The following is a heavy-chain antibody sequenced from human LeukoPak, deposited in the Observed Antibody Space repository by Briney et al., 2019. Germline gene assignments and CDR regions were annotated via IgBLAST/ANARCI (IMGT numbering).Heavy chain of an antibody. CDR1: GFTFSSYA. J-gene: IGHJ4*02. Sequence: GGSLRLSCAASGFTFSSYAMHWVRQAPGKGLEWVAVISYDGSNKYYADSVKGRFTISRDNSKNTLYLQMNSLRAEDTAVYYCARGSGSYYDYFDYWGQGTLVTVSS. CDR2: ISYDGSNK. V-gene: IGHV3-30-3*01. D-gene: IGHD3-10*01. CDR3: ARGSGSYYDYFDY.